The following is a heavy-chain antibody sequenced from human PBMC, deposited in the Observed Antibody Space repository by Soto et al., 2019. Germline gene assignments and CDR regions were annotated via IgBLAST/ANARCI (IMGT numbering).Heavy chain of an antibody. CDR2: ISGSGGST. V-gene: IGHV3-23*01. Sequence: EVQLLESGGGLVQPGGSLRLSCAASGFTFSSYAMSWVHQAPGKGLEWVSAISGSGGSTYYADSVKGRFTISRDNSKNTLYLQMNSLRAEDTAVYYCAKDLMITFGGVIVIQGYFDYWGQGTLVTVSS. CDR1: GFTFSSYA. CDR3: AKDLMITFGGVIVIQGYFDY. J-gene: IGHJ4*02. D-gene: IGHD3-16*02.